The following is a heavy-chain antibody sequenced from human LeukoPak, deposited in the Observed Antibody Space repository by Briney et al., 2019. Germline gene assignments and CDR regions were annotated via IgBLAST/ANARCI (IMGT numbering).Heavy chain of an antibody. CDR1: GFTFSDYC. D-gene: IGHD6-13*01. CDR3: ARDRPAAAGTY. CDR2: IKQDGSEK. J-gene: IGHJ4*02. Sequence: GGSLRLSCAASGFTFSDYCMSWVRQAPGKGLEWVANIKQDGSEKYYVDSVKGRFTISRDNAKKSLYLQMNSLRAEDTAVYYCARDRPAAAGTYWGQGTLVTVSS. V-gene: IGHV3-7*01.